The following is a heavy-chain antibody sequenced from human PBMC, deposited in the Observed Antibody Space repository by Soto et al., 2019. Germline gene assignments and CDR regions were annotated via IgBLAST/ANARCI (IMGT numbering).Heavy chain of an antibody. CDR2: IYHSGST. Sequence: SETLSLTCAVSGYSISSGYYWGWIRQPPGKGLEWIGSIYHSGSTYYNPSLKSRVTISVDTSKNQFSLKLSSVTAADTAVYYCARGFDYGGQGTLVTVSS. J-gene: IGHJ4*02. CDR3: ARGFDY. CDR1: GYSISSGYY. V-gene: IGHV4-38-2*01.